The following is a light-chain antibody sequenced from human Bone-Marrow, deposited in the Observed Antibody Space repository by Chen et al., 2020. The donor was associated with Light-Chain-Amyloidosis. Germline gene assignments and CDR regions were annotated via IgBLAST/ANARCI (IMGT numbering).Light chain of an antibody. CDR2: STN. J-gene: IGLJ1*01. CDR1: SSNIGINY. CDR3: AAWDGSLSDYV. Sequence: QSVLTQPPSASGTPGQRVTISCSGSSSNIGINYVYWYQNFPGAAPNLLIHSTNQRPSGVPDRFSACKSSTAAFMGSSGHRYEDEADDYCAAWDGSLSDYVFGTGTKVIVL. V-gene: IGLV1-47*01.